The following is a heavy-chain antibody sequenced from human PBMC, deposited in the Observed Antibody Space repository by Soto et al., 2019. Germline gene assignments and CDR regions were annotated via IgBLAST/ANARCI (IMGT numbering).Heavy chain of an antibody. CDR2: ISAYNGNT. CDR1: GYTFTSYG. J-gene: IGHJ4*02. Sequence: ASVKVSCKASGYTFTSYGISWVRQAPGQGLEWMGWISAYNGNTNYAQKLQGRVTMTTDTSTRTAYMELWRLGCDDTAVYYCARDERRITMVRGVVVRHGYWGRRTLFAVSS. CDR3: ARDERRITMVRGVVVRHGY. V-gene: IGHV1-18*01. D-gene: IGHD3-10*01.